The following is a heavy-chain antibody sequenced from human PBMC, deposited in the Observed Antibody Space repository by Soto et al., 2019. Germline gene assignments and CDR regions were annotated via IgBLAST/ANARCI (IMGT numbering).Heavy chain of an antibody. CDR3: VKDGIRGIQIDQ. CDR1: GFTLSSYP. J-gene: IGHJ4*02. CDR2: VSVDPGNT. V-gene: IGHV3-23*01. Sequence: GGSLRLSCTASGFTLSSYPMSWVRQTPGKGLQWVASVSVDPGNTYYADSVKGRFTISRDNSRYTLYLQMNNVTAEDTAVYYCVKDGIRGIQIDQWGQRTLVTVSS.